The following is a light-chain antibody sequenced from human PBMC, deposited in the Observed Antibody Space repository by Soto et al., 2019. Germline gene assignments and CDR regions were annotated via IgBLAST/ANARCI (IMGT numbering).Light chain of an antibody. CDR3: QQYNNWPPYT. V-gene: IGKV3-15*01. CDR1: QSVSSN. Sequence: EIVMTHAPATLSESPGERATLSCRASQSVSSNLAWYQQKPGQAPRLLIYGASTRATGIAARFSGSGSGTEFTLTISSLQSEDFAVYYCQQYNNWPPYTFGQGTRLEIK. J-gene: IGKJ5*01. CDR2: GAS.